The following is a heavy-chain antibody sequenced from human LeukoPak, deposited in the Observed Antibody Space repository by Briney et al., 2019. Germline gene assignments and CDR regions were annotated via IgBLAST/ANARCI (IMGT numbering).Heavy chain of an antibody. CDR3: ASGRSYYDFWSGPPPWYFDY. Sequence: SETLSLTCTVSGGSISSGGYYWSWIRQHPGKGLEWIGYIYYSGSTYYNPSLKSRGTISVDTSKNQFSLKLSSVTAADTAVYYCASGRSYYDFWSGPPPWYFDYWGQGTLVTVSS. CDR2: IYYSGST. J-gene: IGHJ4*02. V-gene: IGHV4-31*03. D-gene: IGHD3-3*01. CDR1: GGSISSGGYY.